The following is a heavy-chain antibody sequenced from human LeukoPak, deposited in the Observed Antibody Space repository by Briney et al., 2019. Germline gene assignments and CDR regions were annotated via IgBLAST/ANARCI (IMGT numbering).Heavy chain of an antibody. D-gene: IGHD3-22*01. J-gene: IGHJ5*02. CDR1: SYSISNGYY. V-gene: IGHV4-38-2*02. CDR3: ARSYYDTRGRFDP. CDR2: IHHSGTT. Sequence: SETLSLTCTVSSYSISNGYYWGWVRQPPGKGLEWIGTIHHSGTTYYSPSLRSRVTTSVDTSKNQFSLSLSSVTAADTAVYYCARSYYDTRGRFDPWGQGTLVTVSS.